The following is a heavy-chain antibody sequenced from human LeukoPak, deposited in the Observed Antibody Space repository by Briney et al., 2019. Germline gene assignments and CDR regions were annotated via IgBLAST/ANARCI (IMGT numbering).Heavy chain of an antibody. D-gene: IGHD3-10*01. CDR2: IYHSGST. J-gene: IGHJ4*02. V-gene: IGHV4-59*01. Sequence: PSETLSVTCTVSGASITTYYWTWIRQPPGKGLEWIGYIYHSGSTNYNPSLKSRVTISLDTSRNQFSLRLSSVTAADTAVYFCARVAYYYGSGSPYWGQGTLVTVSS. CDR1: GASITTYY. CDR3: ARVAYYYGSGSPY.